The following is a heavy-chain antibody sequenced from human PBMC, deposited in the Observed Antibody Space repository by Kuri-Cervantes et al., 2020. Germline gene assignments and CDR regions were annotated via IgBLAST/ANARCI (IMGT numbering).Heavy chain of an antibody. D-gene: IGHD5-12*01. V-gene: IGHV3-30*03. CDR3: ARGGYSGYDFFGVLEGDGMDV. Sequence: GESLKISCAASGFTFSSYGMHWVRQAPGKGLEWVAVISYDGSNKYYADSVKGRFTISRDNSKNTLYLQMNSPRAEDTAVYYCARGGYSGYDFFGVLEGDGMDVWGQGTTVTVSS. CDR2: ISYDGSNK. J-gene: IGHJ6*02. CDR1: GFTFSSYG.